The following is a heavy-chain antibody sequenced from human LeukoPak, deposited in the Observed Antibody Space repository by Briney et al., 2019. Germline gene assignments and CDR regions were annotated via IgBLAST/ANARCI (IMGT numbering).Heavy chain of an antibody. CDR2: IKQDGSEK. J-gene: IGHJ3*02. CDR3: ARDRSYDDYPDAFDI. D-gene: IGHD4-17*01. V-gene: IGHV3-7*01. Sequence: GGSLRLSCAASGFTFSSYWMSWVRQAPGKGLEWVANIKQDGSEKYYVDSVKGRFTISRDNAKNSLYLQMNSLRAEDTAVYYCARDRSYDDYPDAFDIWGQGTMVAVSS. CDR1: GFTFSSYW.